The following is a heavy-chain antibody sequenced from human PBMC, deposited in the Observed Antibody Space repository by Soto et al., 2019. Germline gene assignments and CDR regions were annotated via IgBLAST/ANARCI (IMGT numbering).Heavy chain of an antibody. Sequence: SETLSLSCTLSGASITSTTYFWAWIRQPPGKVLEWVGSIYYSGKTHYNPSLKSRVNIXGXXSXNXFXQXXXXLPXAATPFYYCAKNLTRTGRFHYWGQGTLETVSS. J-gene: IGHJ4*02. D-gene: IGHD2-2*01. CDR1: GASITSTTYF. V-gene: IGHV4-39*01. CDR2: IYYSGKT. CDR3: AKNLTRTGRFHY.